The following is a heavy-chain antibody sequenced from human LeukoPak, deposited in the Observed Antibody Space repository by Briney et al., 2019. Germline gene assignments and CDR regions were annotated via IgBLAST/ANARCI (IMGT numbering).Heavy chain of an antibody. CDR1: GSTFSSYG. V-gene: IGHV3-33*01. Sequence: GGSLRLSCAASGSTFSSYGMHWVRQAPGKGLEWVAVIWYDGSNKNYADSVKGRFTISRDNSKNTLYLQMNSLRAEDTAVYYCARDTVLDYWGQGTLVTVSS. D-gene: IGHD4-17*01. J-gene: IGHJ4*02. CDR3: ARDTVLDY. CDR2: IWYDGSNK.